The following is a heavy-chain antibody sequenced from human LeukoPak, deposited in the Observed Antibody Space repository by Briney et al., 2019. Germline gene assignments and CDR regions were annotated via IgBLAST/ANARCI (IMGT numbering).Heavy chain of an antibody. J-gene: IGHJ5*01. CDR3: ARDPAPQGWFDS. V-gene: IGHV3-74*01. CDR1: GFTLSTYW. Sequence: GGSLXLSCAASGFTLSTYWMHWVRQAPGKGLVGVSRINSEGSSTTYADSVKGRFTISRDNAKNILYLQMNSLRAEDTAVYHCARDPAPQGWFDSWGQGTLVTVSS. CDR2: INSEGSST.